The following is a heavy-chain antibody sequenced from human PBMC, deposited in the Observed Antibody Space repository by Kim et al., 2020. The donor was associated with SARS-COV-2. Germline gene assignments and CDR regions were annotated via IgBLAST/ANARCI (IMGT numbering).Heavy chain of an antibody. J-gene: IGHJ6*02. CDR3: ARVNYSGSSWPNYYYYGMDV. V-gene: IGHV4-59*13. Sequence: SSYYWSWIRQPPGKGLEWIGYIYYSGSTNYNPSLKSRVTISVDTSKNQFSLKLSSVTAADTAVYYCARVNYSGSSWPNYYYYGMDVWGQGTKVTV. CDR1: SSYY. D-gene: IGHD6-13*01. CDR2: IYYSGST.